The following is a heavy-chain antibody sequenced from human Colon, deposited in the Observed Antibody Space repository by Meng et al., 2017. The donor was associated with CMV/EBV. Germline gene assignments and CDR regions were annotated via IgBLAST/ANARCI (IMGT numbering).Heavy chain of an antibody. J-gene: IGHJ6*02. CDR3: AKDHGYSSSWLRYYYGMDV. V-gene: IGHV3-30*02. D-gene: IGHD6-13*01. Sequence: WGSLRLSCAASGFTFSSYGMHWVRQAPGKGLEWVAFIRYDGSNKYYADSVKGRFTISRDNSKNTLYLQMNSLRAEDTPVYYCAKDHGYSSSWLRYYYGMDVWGQGTTVTVSS. CDR1: GFTFSSYG. CDR2: IRYDGSNK.